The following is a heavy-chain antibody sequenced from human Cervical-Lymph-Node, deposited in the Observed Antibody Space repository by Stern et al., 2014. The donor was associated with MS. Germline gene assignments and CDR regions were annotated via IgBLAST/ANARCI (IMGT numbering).Heavy chain of an antibody. CDR3: AKEFVSSGWYDRGGMDV. CDR1: GFKFDDYG. CDR2: ISWNSGRK. V-gene: IGHV3-9*01. Sequence: EVQLVESGGGLVQPGRSVRLACAASGFKFDDYGMQWVRQAPGKGLEWVAGISWNSGRKGYADSVKGRFTISRDNAKNSLYLQMNSLRGEDTALYYCAKEFVSSGWYDRGGMDVWGQGTSVTVSS. D-gene: IGHD6-19*01. J-gene: IGHJ6*02.